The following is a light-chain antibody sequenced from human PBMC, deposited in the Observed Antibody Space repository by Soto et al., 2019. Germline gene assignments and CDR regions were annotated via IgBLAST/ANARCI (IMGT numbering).Light chain of an antibody. CDR2: DAS. J-gene: IGKJ3*01. Sequence: EIVLTQSPATLSLSPGERATLSCRASQSVSSYLAWYQQKPGQAPRLLIYDASNRATGIQARFSGSGSGTDFTLTISSLEPEDFAFYYCQQRSNWPRTFGPGTKVDIK. CDR3: QQRSNWPRT. CDR1: QSVSSY. V-gene: IGKV3-11*01.